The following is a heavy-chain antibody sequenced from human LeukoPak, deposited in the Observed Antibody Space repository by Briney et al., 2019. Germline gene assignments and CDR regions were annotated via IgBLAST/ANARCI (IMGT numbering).Heavy chain of an antibody. J-gene: IGHJ4*02. Sequence: PSETLSLTCTVSGGALSRYYWSWLRQPPGQGLEWIGYISYSGSTNYNPSLKSRVTVSVDTSKNQFSLKLSPVTAADKAVYYCARANIAAAATAIYWGQGTLVTVSS. CDR1: GGALSRYY. CDR2: ISYSGST. CDR3: ARANIAAAATAIY. V-gene: IGHV4-59*01. D-gene: IGHD6-13*01.